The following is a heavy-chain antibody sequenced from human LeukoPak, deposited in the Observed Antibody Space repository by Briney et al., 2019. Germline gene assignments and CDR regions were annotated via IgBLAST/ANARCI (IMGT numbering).Heavy chain of an antibody. CDR3: ARDMGWEISIAVAGQGYFDY. CDR1: GFPFSSYW. J-gene: IGHJ4*02. CDR2: IKYDGAEQ. V-gene: IGHV3-7*01. Sequence: GGSLRLSCVASGFPFSSYWMSWVRQAPGKGLEWVANIKYDGAEQYYVDSVRGRFTISRDNAKNSLYLQMNSLRAEDTAVYYCARDMGWEISIAVAGQGYFDYWGQGTLVTVSS. D-gene: IGHD6-19*01.